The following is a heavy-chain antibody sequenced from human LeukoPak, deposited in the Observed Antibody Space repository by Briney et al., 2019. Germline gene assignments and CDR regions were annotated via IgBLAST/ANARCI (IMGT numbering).Heavy chain of an antibody. J-gene: IGHJ4*02. Sequence: SETLSLTCSVSGYSISTYYWSWVRQPPGKGLEWIAYIYSGGSTNYSPPLKSRVTISIDVSNNRFSLKMNSVTTADTAIYYCARVRSGAVDYWGQGTLVTVSS. CDR2: IYSGGST. D-gene: IGHD2-15*01. CDR3: ARVRSGAVDY. CDR1: GYSISTYY. V-gene: IGHV4-59*01.